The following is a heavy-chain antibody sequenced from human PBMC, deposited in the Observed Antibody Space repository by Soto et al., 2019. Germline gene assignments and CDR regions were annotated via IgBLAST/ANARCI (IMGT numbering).Heavy chain of an antibody. Sequence: PGGSLRLSCAASGFTFSSYAMSWVRQAPGKGLEWVSAISGSGGSTYYADSVKGRFTISRDNSKNTLYLQMNSLRAEDTAVYYCAKDKVGDYYGSGSYYNLDYWGQGTLVTVSP. D-gene: IGHD3-10*01. V-gene: IGHV3-23*01. CDR2: ISGSGGST. CDR1: GFTFSSYA. J-gene: IGHJ4*02. CDR3: AKDKVGDYYGSGSYYNLDY.